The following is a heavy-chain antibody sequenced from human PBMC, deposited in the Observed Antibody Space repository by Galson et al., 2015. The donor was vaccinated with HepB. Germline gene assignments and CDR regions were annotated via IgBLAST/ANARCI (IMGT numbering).Heavy chain of an antibody. CDR3: ARAPMATINYYFYLEV. CDR1: GFTLSSYA. CDR2: TSSDVSDK. V-gene: IGHV3-30*03. Sequence: SLRLSCAASGFTLSSYAMHWVRQAPGQGLEWVAVTSSDVSDKYYGDSVKGRFTISRDNSKSTLYLQMNSLRPEDTAVYYCARAPMATINYYFYLEVWGKGTTVTVSS. J-gene: IGHJ6*03. D-gene: IGHD5-12*01.